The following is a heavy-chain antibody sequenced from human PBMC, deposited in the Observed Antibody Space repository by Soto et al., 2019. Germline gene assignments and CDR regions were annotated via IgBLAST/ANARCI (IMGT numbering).Heavy chain of an antibody. CDR1: GFTFSSYA. CDR3: AKCSSGYNDYFDY. D-gene: IGHD3-22*01. V-gene: IGHV3-23*01. J-gene: IGHJ4*02. CDR2: MSGSGGST. Sequence: GGSLRLSCAASGFTFSSYAMSWVRQAPGKGLEWVSAMSGSGGSTYYADSVKGRFTISRDNTKNTLYLQMNSLRAEDTAVYFCAKCSSGYNDYFDYWGQGTLVTVSS.